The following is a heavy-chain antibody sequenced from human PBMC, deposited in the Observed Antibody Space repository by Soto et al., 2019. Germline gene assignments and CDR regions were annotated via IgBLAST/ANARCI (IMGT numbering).Heavy chain of an antibody. CDR3: ARSKGGAWYDRYFDL. J-gene: IGHJ4*02. CDR2: IRHDGGEE. Sequence: PGGSLRLSCAASGFTFSDYWVNWVRQAPGKGLEWVANIRHDGGEEYYVDSVKGRFTISRDNAKSSLFLQMNSLRAEDTAIYYCARSKGGAWYDRYFDLWGQGTLVTVSS. D-gene: IGHD6-19*01. V-gene: IGHV3-7*01. CDR1: GFTFSDYW.